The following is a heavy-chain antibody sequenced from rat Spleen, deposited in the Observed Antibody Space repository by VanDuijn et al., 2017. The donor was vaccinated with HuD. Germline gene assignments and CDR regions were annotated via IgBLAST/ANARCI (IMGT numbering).Heavy chain of an antibody. V-gene: IGHV5-19*01. J-gene: IGHJ2*01. D-gene: IGHD1-10*01. CDR2: ISPSGATT. Sequence: EVQLVESGGGLVQPGRSLKLSCAASGFTLSDYVMHWIRQAPTKGLEWVTSISPSGATTNYRDSVKGRFTISRDNARGTLYLQMDSLRSEDTATYYCARRGYNNYFFDYWGQGVMVTVSA. CDR1: GFTLSDYV. CDR3: ARRGYNNYFFDY.